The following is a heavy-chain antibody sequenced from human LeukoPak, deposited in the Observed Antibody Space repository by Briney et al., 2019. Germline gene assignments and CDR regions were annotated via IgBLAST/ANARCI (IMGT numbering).Heavy chain of an antibody. CDR1: GFAFSSYG. Sequence: GGSLRLSCAASGFAFSSYGMHWVRQAPGKGLEWVAVVWFDGSKEYYADSVKGRFTISRDNFKNPLYLQMNSLTADDTAVYYCAGVSDSRSNWYNPVDYWGQGTLVTVSS. D-gene: IGHD6-13*01. J-gene: IGHJ4*02. V-gene: IGHV3-33*01. CDR2: VWFDGSKE. CDR3: AGVSDSRSNWYNPVDY.